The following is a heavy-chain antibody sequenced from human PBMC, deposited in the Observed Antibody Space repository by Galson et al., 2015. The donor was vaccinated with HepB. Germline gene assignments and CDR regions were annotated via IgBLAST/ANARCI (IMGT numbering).Heavy chain of an antibody. CDR2: ISSSSSII. CDR1: GLTFSSYA. J-gene: IGHJ5*01. D-gene: IGHD1-26*01. Sequence: SLRLSCAASGLTFSSYAMNWVRQAPGKGLEWVSYISSSSSIIYYADSVKGRFTISRDNAKNSLYLQMNSLRDGDTAVYYCARDRGGSYSADWFDSWGQGTLVTVSS. V-gene: IGHV3-48*02. CDR3: ARDRGGSYSADWFDS.